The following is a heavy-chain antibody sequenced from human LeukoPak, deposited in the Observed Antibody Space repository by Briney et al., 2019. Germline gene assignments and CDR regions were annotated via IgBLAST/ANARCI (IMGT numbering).Heavy chain of an antibody. D-gene: IGHD1-26*01. J-gene: IGHJ4*02. CDR2: ISAYNGKT. CDR3: ARGGALTSFDS. CDR1: GFTFSSYG. V-gene: IGHV1-18*01. Sequence: ASVKVSCKASGFTFSSYGISWVRQAPGQGLEWMGWISAYNGKTNYAQKFQGGVTMTTDTSTSTAYMDLRCLRSDDTAVYYCARGGALTSFDSWGQGTLITVSS.